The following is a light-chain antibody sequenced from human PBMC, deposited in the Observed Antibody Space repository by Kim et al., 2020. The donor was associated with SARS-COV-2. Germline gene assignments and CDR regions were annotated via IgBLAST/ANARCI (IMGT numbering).Light chain of an antibody. V-gene: IGKV3D-15*01. CDR1: QSVSSN. CDR2: GAS. CDR3: QQYSDWPLT. J-gene: IGKJ4*01. Sequence: VSPGERATRSCRASQSVSSNLAWYQQKPGQPPRLLISGASTRATGIPARFSGSGAGTEFTLTISSLQSEDFAVYYCQQYSDWPLTFGGGTKVDIK.